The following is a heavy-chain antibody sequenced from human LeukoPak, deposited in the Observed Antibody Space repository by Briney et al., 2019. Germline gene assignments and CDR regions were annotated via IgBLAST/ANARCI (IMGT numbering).Heavy chain of an antibody. J-gene: IGHJ4*02. CDR2: IIPTLEVA. CDR3: ARDHRGVGRGGYVFGY. D-gene: IGHD5-12*01. V-gene: IGHV1-69*04. CDR1: GGTFSSYA. Sequence: GASVKVSCKASGGTFSSYAITWVRQAPGQGLEWMGRIIPTLEVANYAQKFQGRVTITADKSTSTAYMELSSLRPEDTAVYYCARDHRGVGRGGYVFGYWGQGTLVTVSS.